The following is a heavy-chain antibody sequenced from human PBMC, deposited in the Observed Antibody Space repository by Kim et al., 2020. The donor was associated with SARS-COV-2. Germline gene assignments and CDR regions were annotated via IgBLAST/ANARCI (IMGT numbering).Heavy chain of an antibody. Sequence: CSDSTRHRVRQAYEKGLEWVCRIRSKANNYATAYGASVKGRFAISRDDSKNTAYLQMNSLRAEDTAVYYCAKSLRAVTSWLNEGFDSWGQGTMITVSS. V-gene: IGHV3-73*01. CDR3: AKSLRAVTSWLNEGFDS. J-gene: IGHJ3*02. CDR1: CSDST. D-gene: IGHD2-2*01. CDR2: IRSKANNYAT.